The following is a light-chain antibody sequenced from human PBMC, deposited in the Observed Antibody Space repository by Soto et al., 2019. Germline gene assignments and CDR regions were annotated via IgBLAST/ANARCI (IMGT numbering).Light chain of an antibody. CDR3: QQYGSSTTWT. CDR1: QSVSSNY. V-gene: IGKV3-20*01. CDR2: GAS. Sequence: ESVLTQSPGTLSLSPGERATLSCRASQSVSSNYLAWYQQKPGQAPRLLIYGASTRATGIPDRFSGSGSGTDFTLTISTLERQAYEVYYSQQYGSSTTWTVGQGTKVDIK. J-gene: IGKJ1*01.